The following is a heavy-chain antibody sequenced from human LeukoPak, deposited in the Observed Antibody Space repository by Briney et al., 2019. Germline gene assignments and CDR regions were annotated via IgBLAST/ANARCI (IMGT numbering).Heavy chain of an antibody. CDR1: GASFSGYY. V-gene: IGHV4-34*01. CDR3: ARGGDAEG. J-gene: IGHJ4*02. D-gene: IGHD3-10*01. CDR2: INHSGST. Sequence: SETLSLTCAVYGASFSGYYWIWIRQPPGRGLEWIGEINHSGSTYYNPSLKSRVTISVDTSKNQFSLKLTSVTAADTAVYYCARGGDAEGWGQGTLVTVSS.